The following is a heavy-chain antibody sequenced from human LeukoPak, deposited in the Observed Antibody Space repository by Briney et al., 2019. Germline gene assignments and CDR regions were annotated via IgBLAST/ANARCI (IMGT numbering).Heavy chain of an antibody. Sequence: GRSLRLSCAASGFTFSSYAMHWVRQAPGKGLEWVAVISYDGSNKYYADSVKGRFTISRDNAKNSLYLQMNSLRAEDTALYYCAKPLWFGESSGFDYWGQGTLVTVSS. CDR3: AKPLWFGESSGFDY. CDR2: ISYDGSNK. V-gene: IGHV3-30-3*02. D-gene: IGHD3-10*01. CDR1: GFTFSSYA. J-gene: IGHJ4*02.